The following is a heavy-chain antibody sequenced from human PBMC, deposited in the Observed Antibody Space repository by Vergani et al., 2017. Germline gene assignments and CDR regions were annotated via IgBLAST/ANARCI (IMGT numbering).Heavy chain of an antibody. V-gene: IGHV3-33*01. Sequence: QVQLVESEGGVVQPGRSLTLSCVASGFTFSSHGMHWVRQAPGKGLEWVAVIWYDGSNKYYGDSVKGRFTISRDNSKNTLYLEMNALRAEDTAVYYCARDFLTRVTTLDYYYMGVWGKGTTVTVSS. CDR2: IWYDGSNK. D-gene: IGHD1-1*01. CDR3: ARDFLTRVTTLDYYYMGV. J-gene: IGHJ6*03. CDR1: GFTFSSHG.